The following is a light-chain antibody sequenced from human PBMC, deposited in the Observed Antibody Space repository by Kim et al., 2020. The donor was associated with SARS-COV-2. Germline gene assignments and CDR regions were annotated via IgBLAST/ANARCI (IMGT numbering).Light chain of an antibody. CDR3: NSRDKSGDHVV. Sequence: SSELTQDPAGSVALGQTVRSTCQGDSLRTYYASWYQQKPGQAPILVIYGKNNRPSGIPDRFSGSSSGNTASLTVTGAQAVDEADYYCNSRDKSGDHVVFGGGTKLTVL. CDR1: SLRTYY. CDR2: GKN. V-gene: IGLV3-19*01. J-gene: IGLJ2*01.